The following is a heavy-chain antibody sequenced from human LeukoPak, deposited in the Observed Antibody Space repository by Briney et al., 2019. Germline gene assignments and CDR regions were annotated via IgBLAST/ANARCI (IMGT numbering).Heavy chain of an antibody. CDR1: GFTFSSYA. D-gene: IGHD6-19*01. V-gene: IGHV3-30*04. CDR2: ISYDGSNK. Sequence: PGGSLRLSCAASGFTFSSYAMHWVRQAPGKGLEGVAVISYDGSNKYYADSVKGRFTISRDNSKNTLYLQMNTLRAEDTAVYYCAREGGSGWYEEGDAFDIWGQGTMVTVSS. J-gene: IGHJ3*02. CDR3: AREGGSGWYEEGDAFDI.